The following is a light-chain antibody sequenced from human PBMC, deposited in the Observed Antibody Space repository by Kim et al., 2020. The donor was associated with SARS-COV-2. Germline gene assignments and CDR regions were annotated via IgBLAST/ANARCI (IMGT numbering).Light chain of an antibody. CDR2: DAY. CDR1: QSVDRN. CDR3: QQYNRWPPWT. Sequence: VSPGDRATLSCRASQSVDRNVACYQQKDGQPPRLLIYDAYTRATGVPDRFSGSGSGTDFTLTITSLQPEDLAVYYCQQYNRWPPWTFGRGTKLEI. V-gene: IGKV3-15*01. J-gene: IGKJ1*01.